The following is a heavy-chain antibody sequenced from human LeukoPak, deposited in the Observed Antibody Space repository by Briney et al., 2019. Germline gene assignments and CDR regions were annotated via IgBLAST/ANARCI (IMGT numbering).Heavy chain of an antibody. J-gene: IGHJ3*02. CDR3: ARASFWPRGFDI. CDR1: GFTFSSYX. CDR2: ISASGGTT. Sequence: GGSLRLSCAASGFTFSSYXXXXXRQAPGKGLEWVSAISASGGTTYYADSVKGRFTISRDNSKNTVYLQMNTLRAEDTAVYYCARASFWPRGFDIWGQGTMVTVSS. V-gene: IGHV3-23*01. D-gene: IGHD2/OR15-2a*01.